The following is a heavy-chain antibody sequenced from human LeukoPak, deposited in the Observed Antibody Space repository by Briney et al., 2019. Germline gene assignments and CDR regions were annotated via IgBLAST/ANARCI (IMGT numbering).Heavy chain of an antibody. CDR1: GASFHNYC. J-gene: IGHJ4*02. Sequence: SETLSLTCAVYGASFHNYCWTWIRQPPGKRLEWLGEIGHSGSTNYNPSLNSRVTISVDTSKNQFSLRLSSVTAADTAVYYCARHGFSYNYIYYFDYWGQGTLVTVSS. D-gene: IGHD5-18*01. CDR3: ARHGFSYNYIYYFDY. CDR2: IGHSGST. V-gene: IGHV4-34*01.